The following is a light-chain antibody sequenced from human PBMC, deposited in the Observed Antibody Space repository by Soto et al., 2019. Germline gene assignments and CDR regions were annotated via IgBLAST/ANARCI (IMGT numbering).Light chain of an antibody. J-gene: IGKJ5*01. CDR1: QSVSSN. CDR3: QQYSISPIT. Sequence: EIVMTQSPATLSVSPGERATLSCRASQSVSSNLAWYQQKPGQAPRLLIYGASTRATGIPARFSGSGSGTDFTLTIYRLEPEDIAVYYCQQYSISPITFGQGTRLEIK. V-gene: IGKV3-15*01. CDR2: GAS.